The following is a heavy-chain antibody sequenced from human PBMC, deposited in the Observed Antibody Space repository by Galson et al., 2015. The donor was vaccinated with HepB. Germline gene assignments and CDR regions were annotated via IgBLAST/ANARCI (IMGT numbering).Heavy chain of an antibody. D-gene: IGHD6-13*01. V-gene: IGHV1-3*01. Sequence: SVKVSCKASGYTFTSYAMHWVRQAPGQRLEWMGWINAGNGNTKYSQKFQGRVTITRDTSASTAYMELSSLRSEDTAVYYCARAYGSSWLSDYWGQGTLVTVSS. CDR1: GYTFTSYA. J-gene: IGHJ4*02. CDR3: ARAYGSSWLSDY. CDR2: INAGNGNT.